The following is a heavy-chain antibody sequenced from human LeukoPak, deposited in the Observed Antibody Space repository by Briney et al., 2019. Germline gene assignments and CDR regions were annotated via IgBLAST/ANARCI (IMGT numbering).Heavy chain of an antibody. Sequence: SETLSLTCTVSGGSISSGGYYWSWIRQHPGKGLEWIGYIYYSGSTYYNPSLKSRVTISVHTSKNQFSLKRSSVTAADTAVYYCAREYGDYGVRYFDYWGQGTLVTVSS. V-gene: IGHV4-31*03. D-gene: IGHD4-17*01. CDR1: GGSISSGGYY. CDR2: IYYSGST. J-gene: IGHJ4*02. CDR3: AREYGDYGVRYFDY.